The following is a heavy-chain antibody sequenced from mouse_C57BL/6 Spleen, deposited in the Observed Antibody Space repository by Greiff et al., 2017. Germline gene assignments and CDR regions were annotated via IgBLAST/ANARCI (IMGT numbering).Heavy chain of an antibody. Sequence: QVQLKESGAELARPGASVKLSCKASGYTFTSYGISWVKQRTGQGLEWIGEIYPRSGNTYYNEKFKGKATLTADKSSSTAYMELRSLTSEDSAVYFCARSYYGNYYAMDYWGQGTSVTVSS. CDR2: IYPRSGNT. CDR1: GYTFTSYG. D-gene: IGHD1-1*01. CDR3: ARSYYGNYYAMDY. J-gene: IGHJ4*01. V-gene: IGHV1-81*01.